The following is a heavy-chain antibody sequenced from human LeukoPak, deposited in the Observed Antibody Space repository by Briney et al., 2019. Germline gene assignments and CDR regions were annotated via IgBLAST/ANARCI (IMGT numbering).Heavy chain of an antibody. J-gene: IGHJ4*02. Sequence: GGSLRLSCAASGFTFSSYGMHWVRQAPGKGLEWVAFIRYDGSNKYYADSVKGRFTISRDNSKNTLYLQMNSLRAEDTAVYYCARSLASTVTSLGAYWGQGTLVTVSS. V-gene: IGHV3-30*02. CDR2: IRYDGSNK. D-gene: IGHD4-17*01. CDR1: GFTFSSYG. CDR3: ARSLASTVTSLGAY.